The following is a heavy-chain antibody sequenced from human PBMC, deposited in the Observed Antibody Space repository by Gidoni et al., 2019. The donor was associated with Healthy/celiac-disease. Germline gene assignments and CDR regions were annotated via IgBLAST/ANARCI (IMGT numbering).Heavy chain of an antibody. V-gene: IGHV4-31*03. Sequence: QVQLQESGPGLGKPSQTLSLTCTVSGGSNSRGGYYWSWIRQPPGTGLEWIGYIYYSGSTYYNPSLNSRVTISVDTSKNQFSLKLSSVTAADTAVYYCAREPITYSGPGTFDYWGQGTLVTVSS. CDR3: AREPITYSGPGTFDY. J-gene: IGHJ4*02. CDR1: GGSNSRGGYY. D-gene: IGHD1-26*01. CDR2: IYYSGST.